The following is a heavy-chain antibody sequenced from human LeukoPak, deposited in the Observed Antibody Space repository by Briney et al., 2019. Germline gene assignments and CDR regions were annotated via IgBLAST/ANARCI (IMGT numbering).Heavy chain of an antibody. Sequence: GRSLRLSCAASGFTFTNYGIHWVRQAPGKGLEWVSRINSDGSSTSYADSVKGRFTISRDNAKNTLYLQMNSLRAEDTAVYYCARDYYDSSGYYHLDYWGQGTLVTVSS. CDR1: GFTFTNYG. D-gene: IGHD3-22*01. CDR2: INSDGSST. J-gene: IGHJ4*02. V-gene: IGHV3-74*01. CDR3: ARDYYDSSGYYHLDY.